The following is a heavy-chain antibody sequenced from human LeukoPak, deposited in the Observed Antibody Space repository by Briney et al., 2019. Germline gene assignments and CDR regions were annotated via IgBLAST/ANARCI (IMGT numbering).Heavy chain of an antibody. CDR3: ARLRGSSGY. CDR1: GGSFSGYY. D-gene: IGHD6-25*01. J-gene: IGHJ1*01. V-gene: IGHV4-34*01. Sequence: SETLSLTCAVYGGSFSGYYWSWIRQPPGKGLEWIGEINHSGSTNYNPSLKSRVTISVDTSKNQFSLKLSSVTAADTAVYYCARLRGSSGYWGQGTLVIVSS. CDR2: INHSGST.